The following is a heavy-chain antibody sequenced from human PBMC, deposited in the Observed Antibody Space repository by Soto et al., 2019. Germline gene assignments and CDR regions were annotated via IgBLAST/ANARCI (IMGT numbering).Heavy chain of an antibody. CDR2: IYYSGST. CDR1: GGSISSYY. D-gene: IGHD3-16*01. Sequence: QVQLQESGPGLVKPSETLSLTCTVSGGSISSYYWSWIRQPPGKGLEWIGYIYYSGSTNYNPSLRSRVTISVHTSKNQFSLKLSSVTAADTAVYYCARAWGRVFDSWGQGTLVTVSS. V-gene: IGHV4-59*01. J-gene: IGHJ4*02. CDR3: ARAWGRVFDS.